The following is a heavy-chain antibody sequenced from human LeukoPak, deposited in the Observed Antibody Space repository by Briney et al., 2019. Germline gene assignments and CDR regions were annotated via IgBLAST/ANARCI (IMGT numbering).Heavy chain of an antibody. Sequence: ASVKVSCKASGYTFTGYYMHWVRQAPGQGLEWMGWINPNSGGTNYAQKFQGRVTMTRDTSISTAYMELSRLRSDDTAVYYCARYVYSSSSYDYWGQGTRVTVSS. J-gene: IGHJ4*02. D-gene: IGHD6-6*01. CDR1: GYTFTGYY. CDR3: ARYVYSSSSYDY. V-gene: IGHV1-2*02. CDR2: INPNSGGT.